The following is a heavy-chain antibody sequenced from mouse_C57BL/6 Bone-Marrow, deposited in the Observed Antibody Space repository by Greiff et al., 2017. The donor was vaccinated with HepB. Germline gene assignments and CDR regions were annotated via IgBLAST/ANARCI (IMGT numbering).Heavy chain of an antibody. V-gene: IGHV1-47*01. J-gene: IGHJ2*01. CDR3: ARRAIYYDYDGGLFDY. CDR1: GYTFTTYP. Sequence: QVQLQQSGAELVKPGASVKMSCKASGYTFTTYPIEWMKQNHGKSLEWIGNFHPYNDDTTYNEKFKGKATLTVEKSSSTVYLELSRLTSDDSAVYYCARRAIYYDYDGGLFDYWGQGTTLTVSS. CDR2: FHPYNDDT. D-gene: IGHD2-4*01.